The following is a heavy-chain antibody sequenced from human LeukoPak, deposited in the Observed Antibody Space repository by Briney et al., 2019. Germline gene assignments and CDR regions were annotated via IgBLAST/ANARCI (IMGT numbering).Heavy chain of an antibody. V-gene: IGHV3-9*01. CDR1: GFTFDDYA. J-gene: IGHJ6*02. D-gene: IGHD4-23*01. Sequence: GGSLRLSCAASGFTFDDYAMHWVRQAPGKGVEWVSGISWNSGSIGYADSVKGRFTISRDNAKNSLYLQMNSLRAEDTAVYYCARGGYSVNGMYVWGQGTTVTVSS. CDR3: ARGGYSVNGMYV. CDR2: ISWNSGSI.